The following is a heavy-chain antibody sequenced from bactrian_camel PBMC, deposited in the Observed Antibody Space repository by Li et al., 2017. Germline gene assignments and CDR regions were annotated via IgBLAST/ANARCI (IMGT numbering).Heavy chain of an antibody. J-gene: IGHJ7*01. CDR1: EYTYETAC. CDR2: TYTSGYPT. D-gene: IGHD7*01. Sequence: VQLVESGGGEVQAGGSLRLSCAISEYTYETACLGWFRQHTGKHREGVAITYTSGYPTYYADSVNGRFTISLDNAKNTLYLQMSSLNPEDTAQYYCAADPDRPCNRHSLGGMDYYGKGTQVTVS. V-gene: IGHV3S54*01.